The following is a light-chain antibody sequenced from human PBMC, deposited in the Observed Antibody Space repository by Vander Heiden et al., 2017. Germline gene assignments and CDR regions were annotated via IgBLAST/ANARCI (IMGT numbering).Light chain of an antibody. Sequence: DIVLTQSPGTLSLSPVERATLSCRASQSVSSSYLAWYQQKPGQAPRLLIYGASSRATGIPDRFSGSGSGTDFTLTISRLETEDFAVYYCQQYNSSPLTFGGGTKVEIK. CDR3: QQYNSSPLT. V-gene: IGKV3-20*01. J-gene: IGKJ4*01. CDR1: QSVSSSY. CDR2: GAS.